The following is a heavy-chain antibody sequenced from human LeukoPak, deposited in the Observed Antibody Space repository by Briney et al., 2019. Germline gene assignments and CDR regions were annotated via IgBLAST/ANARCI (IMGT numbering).Heavy chain of an antibody. V-gene: IGHV3-21*01. CDR1: GFTFSSYS. J-gene: IGHJ3*02. D-gene: IGHD3-22*01. Sequence: GGSLRLSCAASGFTFSSYSMNWVRQAPGKGLEWVSSISSSSSYIYYADSVKGRFTISRDNAKNSLYLQMNSLRAEDTAVYYCARRGMIVVPEAFDICGQGTMVTVSS. CDR3: ARRGMIVVPEAFDI. CDR2: ISSSSSYI.